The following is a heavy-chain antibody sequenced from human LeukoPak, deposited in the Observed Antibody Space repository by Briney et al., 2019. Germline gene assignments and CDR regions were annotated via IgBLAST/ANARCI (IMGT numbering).Heavy chain of an antibody. CDR2: ISSSGSTI. CDR1: GFTFSSYE. Sequence: PGGSLRLSCAASGFTFSSYEMNWVRHAPGKGLEGVSYISSSGSTIYYADSVKGRFNISRDNAKNSLYLQMNSLRTEDSALYYCAKGPTIPPYYNSGNYYETKAQFDCWGQGTLVTVAS. D-gene: IGHD3-10*01. J-gene: IGHJ4*02. V-gene: IGHV3-48*03. CDR3: AKGPTIPPYYNSGNYYETKAQFDC.